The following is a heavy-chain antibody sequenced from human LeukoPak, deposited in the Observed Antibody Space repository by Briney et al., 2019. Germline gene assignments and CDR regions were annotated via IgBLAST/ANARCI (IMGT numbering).Heavy chain of an antibody. Sequence: PSETLSLTCTVSGGSISSYYWSWIRQPPGKGLEWIGYIYYSGSTNYNPSLKSRVTISVDTSKNQFSLKLSSVTAADTAVYYCARGKTIFGVVTGNDYWGQGTLVTVSS. CDR2: IYYSGST. J-gene: IGHJ4*02. CDR1: GGSISSYY. D-gene: IGHD3-3*01. V-gene: IGHV4-59*01. CDR3: ARGKTIFGVVTGNDY.